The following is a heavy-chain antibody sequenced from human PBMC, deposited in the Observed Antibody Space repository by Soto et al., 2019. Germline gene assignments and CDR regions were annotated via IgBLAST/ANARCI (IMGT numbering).Heavy chain of an antibody. CDR3: ARERRDSSGYYYEGDWFDP. CDR2: IYYSGST. V-gene: IGHV4-30-4*01. Sequence: SETLSLTCTVSGGSISSGDYYWSWIRQPPGKGLEWIGYIYYSGSTYYNPSLKSRVTISVDTSKNQFSLKLSSVTAADTAVYYCARERRDSSGYYYEGDWFDPWGQGTLVTVSS. CDR1: GGSISSGDYY. D-gene: IGHD3-22*01. J-gene: IGHJ5*02.